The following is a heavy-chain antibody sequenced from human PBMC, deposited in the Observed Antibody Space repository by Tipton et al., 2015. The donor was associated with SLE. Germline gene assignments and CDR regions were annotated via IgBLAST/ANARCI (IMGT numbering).Heavy chain of an antibody. CDR1: GYSISSGYY. CDR3: AKVGATYYDSSGYGWYFDL. V-gene: IGHV4-38-2*01. D-gene: IGHD3-22*01. J-gene: IGHJ2*01. Sequence: TLSLTCAVSGYSISSGYYWGWIRQPPGKGLEWIGSIYHSGSTYYNPSLKSRVTISVDTSKNQFSLRLSSVTAADTAVYYCAKVGATYYDSSGYGWYFDLWGRGTLVTVSS. CDR2: IYHSGST.